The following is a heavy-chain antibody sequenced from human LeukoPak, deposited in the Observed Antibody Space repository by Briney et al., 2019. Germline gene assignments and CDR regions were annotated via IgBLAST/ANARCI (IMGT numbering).Heavy chain of an antibody. CDR1: GYSIAHGFF. V-gene: IGHV4-38-2*02. CDR2: LYHSGTT. J-gene: IGHJ2*01. CDR3: ARVEVPRDINDWYFDL. D-gene: IGHD2-15*01. Sequence: SETLSLTCTVSGYSIAHGFFWAWIRQPPGGGLEWIGSLYHSGTTYYNTSLKSRISTSVDTYKTQFSLKLRLVTAADTAVYYCARVEVPRDINDWYFDLWGRGTLVTVSS.